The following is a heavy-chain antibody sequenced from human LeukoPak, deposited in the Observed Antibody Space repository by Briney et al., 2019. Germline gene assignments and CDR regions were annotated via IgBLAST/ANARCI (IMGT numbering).Heavy chain of an antibody. CDR1: GGSISSSSYY. Sequence: PSETLSLTCTVSGGSISSSSYYWGWIRQPPGKGLEWIGSIYYSGSTYYNPSLKSRVTISVDTSKNQFSLKLSSVTAADTAVYYCASWGVVPAAHDYWGQGTLVTVSS. V-gene: IGHV4-39*07. CDR2: IYYSGST. D-gene: IGHD2-2*01. J-gene: IGHJ4*02. CDR3: ASWGVVPAAHDY.